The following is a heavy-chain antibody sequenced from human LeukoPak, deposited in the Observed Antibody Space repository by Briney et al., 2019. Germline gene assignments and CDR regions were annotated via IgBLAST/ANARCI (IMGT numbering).Heavy chain of an antibody. Sequence: PGGSLRLSCAASGFTVSSSYMSWVRQAPGKGLEWVSVIYSGGNTYYADSVKGRFTISRDNSKNTLYLQMNSLRAEDTAMYYCARDWDSGSGYFDYWGQGTLVTVSS. V-gene: IGHV3-53*01. J-gene: IGHJ4*02. CDR1: GFTVSSSY. CDR2: IYSGGNT. CDR3: ARDWDSGSGYFDY. D-gene: IGHD3-10*01.